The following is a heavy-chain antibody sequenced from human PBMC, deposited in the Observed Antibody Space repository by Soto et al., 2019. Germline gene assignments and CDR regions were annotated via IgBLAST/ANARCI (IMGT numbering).Heavy chain of an antibody. CDR3: ARDRTTVAGYFDL. CDR2: ISSSGSSI. V-gene: IGHV3-11*01. D-gene: IGHD4-17*01. CDR1: GFTFSDYY. Sequence: QVQLVEAGGGLVKPGGSLRLSCAASGFTFSDYYMSWIRQAPGKGLECVSYISSSGSSIYYADSVKGRFTISRDNAKNSLYMQMNSLRDEERAVDYGARDRTTVAGYFDLWGRGTLVTVSS. J-gene: IGHJ2*01.